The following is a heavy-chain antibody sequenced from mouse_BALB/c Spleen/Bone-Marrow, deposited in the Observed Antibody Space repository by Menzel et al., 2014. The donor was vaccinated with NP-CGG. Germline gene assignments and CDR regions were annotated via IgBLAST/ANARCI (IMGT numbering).Heavy chain of an antibody. V-gene: IGHV1S22*01. J-gene: IGHJ4*01. CDR3: RSYDYAMDY. CDR2: IYPGSGST. D-gene: IGHD1-1*01. CDR1: GYTFTSYW. Sequence: QESGSELVRPGASVKLSCKASGYTFTSYWMHWVRQRPGQGLEWIGNIYPGSGSTNYDEKFKSKATLTVDTSSSTAYLQLSSLTSEDSAVYYCRSYDYAMDYWGQGTSVTVSS.